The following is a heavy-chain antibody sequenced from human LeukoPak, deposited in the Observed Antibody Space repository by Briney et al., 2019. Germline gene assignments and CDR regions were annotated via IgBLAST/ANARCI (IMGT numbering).Heavy chain of an antibody. CDR1: GFTFTSYA. J-gene: IGHJ1*01. V-gene: IGHV3-23*01. CDR3: AAARVPEYFQH. Sequence: GGSLRLSCAASGFTFTSYAMTWVRQAPGKGLEWVSTIIGSGDKTFYADSVRGRFTISRDNSKSTLYLQMNSLRAEDTAVYYCAAARVPEYFQHWGQGTLVTVSS. D-gene: IGHD5-18*01. CDR2: IIGSGDKT.